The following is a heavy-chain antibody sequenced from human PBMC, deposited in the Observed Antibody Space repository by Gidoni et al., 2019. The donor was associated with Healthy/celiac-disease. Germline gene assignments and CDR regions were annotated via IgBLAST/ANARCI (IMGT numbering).Heavy chain of an antibody. Sequence: EVQLLEAGGGLVQPGGSLRGSCAAAGCTFSRYAMSWVRQAPGKGLEWVSAFSGSGGSTYYAASVKGRFTISRDNSKNTLYLHMHSLRAEDTAVYYCAKPYGDYYFDYWGQGTLVTVSS. CDR1: GCTFSRYA. J-gene: IGHJ4*02. CDR3: AKPYGDYYFDY. V-gene: IGHV3-23*01. D-gene: IGHD4-17*01. CDR2: FSGSGGST.